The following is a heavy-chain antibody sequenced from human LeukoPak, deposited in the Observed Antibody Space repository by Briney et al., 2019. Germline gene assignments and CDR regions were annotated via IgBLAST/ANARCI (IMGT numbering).Heavy chain of an antibody. CDR2: ISHSGHT. CDR3: TRDRGATLSEYYFEY. D-gene: IGHD1-26*01. CDR1: GVSISSGGYS. V-gene: IGHV4-30-2*01. J-gene: IGHJ4*02. Sequence: SETLSLTCAVSGVSISSGGYSWSWIRQPPGKGLEWIGYISHSGHTYYNPSLKSRVTISVDRSKNQFSLNLSSVTAADTAVYYCTRDRGATLSEYYFEYWGQGTLVTVSS.